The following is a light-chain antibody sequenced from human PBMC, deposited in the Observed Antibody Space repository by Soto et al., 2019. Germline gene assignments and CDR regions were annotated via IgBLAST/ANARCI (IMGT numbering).Light chain of an antibody. J-gene: IGKJ4*01. CDR3: QKFNAVPT. CDR2: AAS. Sequence: DIQMTQSPSSLSASVGDRVTITCRASQAISNYLAWYQQKPGKVPTLLISAASTLQSGVPSRFSGSGSGTDFTLTISSLQPEDDATYYCQKFNAVPTFGGGTKVEI. V-gene: IGKV1-27*01. CDR1: QAISNY.